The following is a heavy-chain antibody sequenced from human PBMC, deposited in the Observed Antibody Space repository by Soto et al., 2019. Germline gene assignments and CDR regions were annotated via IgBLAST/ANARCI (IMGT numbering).Heavy chain of an antibody. CDR3: ARDYDSSGDY. D-gene: IGHD3-22*01. CDR2: IYYSGST. CDR1: GGSISTSSYY. J-gene: IGHJ4*02. Sequence: QLQLQESGPGLVKPSETLSLTCTVSGGSISTSSYYWGWIRQPPGKGLEWIGSIYYSGSTYYNPSHKSRVTISADTSKNQFSLKLSSVTAADTAVYYCARDYDSSGDYWGQGTLVTVSS. V-gene: IGHV4-39*01.